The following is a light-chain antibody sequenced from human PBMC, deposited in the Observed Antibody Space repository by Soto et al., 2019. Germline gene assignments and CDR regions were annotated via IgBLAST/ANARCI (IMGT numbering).Light chain of an antibody. CDR3: QHYDNSPWT. CDR2: GAS. J-gene: IGKJ1*01. V-gene: IGKV3-20*01. Sequence: EIVLTQSPGTLSLSPGERATLSCRASQSVRSGYLAWYQQKPGQAPRLLIYGASSRATGIPDRFSGSGSATDFTLTISRLEPEDFAVYYCQHYDNSPWTFGQGTKVEIK. CDR1: QSVRSGY.